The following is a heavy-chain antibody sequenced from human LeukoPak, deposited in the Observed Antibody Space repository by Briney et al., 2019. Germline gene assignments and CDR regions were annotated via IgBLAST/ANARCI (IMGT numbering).Heavy chain of an antibody. J-gene: IGHJ4*02. V-gene: IGHV1-46*01. Sequence: ASVKVSCKASGYTFTSNYIHWVRQAPGQGLEWMGMINPRDGSTSYAQKFQGRVTVTRDTSTSTVHMELSGLRSEDTAVYYCARDQEGFDYWGQGTLATVSS. CDR1: GYTFTSNY. CDR2: INPRDGST. CDR3: ARDQEGFDY.